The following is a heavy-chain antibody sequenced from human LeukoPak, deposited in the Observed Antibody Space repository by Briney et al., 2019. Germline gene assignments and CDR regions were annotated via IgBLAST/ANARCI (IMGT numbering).Heavy chain of an antibody. CDR2: INHSGST. J-gene: IGHJ4*02. CDR3: ARRPLYGWSLWDY. D-gene: IGHD6-19*01. Sequence: SETLSLTCAVYGGSFSGYYWSWIRQPPGKGLEWIGEINHSGSTNYNPSLKSRVTISVDTSKNQFSLKLSSVTAADTAVYYCARRPLYGWSLWDYWGQGTLVTVSS. V-gene: IGHV4-34*01. CDR1: GGSFSGYY.